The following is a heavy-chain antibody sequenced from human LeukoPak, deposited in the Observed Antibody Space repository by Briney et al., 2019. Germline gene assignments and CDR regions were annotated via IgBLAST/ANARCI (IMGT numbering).Heavy chain of an antibody. CDR3: ARREAAGRCFDY. D-gene: IGHD6-13*01. CDR2: ISSGGSTI. J-gene: IGHJ4*02. V-gene: IGHV3-11*01. Sequence: GGSLRLSCAVSGFTFSDYYMSWIRQAPGKGLEWVAYISSGGSTISHADSVKGRFTISRDHAENSLYLQMNSLRVEDTAVYYCARREAAGRCFDYWGQGTLVTVSS. CDR1: GFTFSDYY.